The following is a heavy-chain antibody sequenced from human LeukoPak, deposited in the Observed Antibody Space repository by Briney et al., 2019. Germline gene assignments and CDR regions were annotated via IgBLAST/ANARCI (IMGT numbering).Heavy chain of an antibody. CDR3: AKDIYYYDSFDY. CDR1: GFTFTSYA. D-gene: IGHD3-22*01. J-gene: IGHJ4*02. Sequence: GGSLRLSCAASGFTFTSYAMSWVRQAPGKGLEWVSAISGSGGSTYYADSVKGRFTISRDNSKNTLYLQMNSLRAEDTAVYYCAKDIYYYDSFDYWGQGTLVTVSS. V-gene: IGHV3-23*01. CDR2: ISGSGGST.